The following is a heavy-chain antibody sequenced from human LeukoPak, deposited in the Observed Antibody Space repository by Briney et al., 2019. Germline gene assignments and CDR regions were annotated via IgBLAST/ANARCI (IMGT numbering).Heavy chain of an antibody. D-gene: IGHD4-17*01. J-gene: IGHJ3*02. CDR2: IYSGGST. Sequence: PGGSLRLSCAASGFTVSSNYMSWVRQAPGKGLGWVSVIYSGGSTYYADSVKGRFTISRDNSKNTLYLQMNSLRAEDTAVYYCAKSDYGDYGAFDIWGQGTMVTVSS. CDR3: AKSDYGDYGAFDI. CDR1: GFTVSSNY. V-gene: IGHV3-53*01.